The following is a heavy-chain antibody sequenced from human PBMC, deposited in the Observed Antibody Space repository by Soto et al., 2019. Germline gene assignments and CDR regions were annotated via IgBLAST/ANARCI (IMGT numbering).Heavy chain of an antibody. D-gene: IGHD6-6*01. V-gene: IGHV1-69*13. CDR3: ARDDKAARDAFDI. CDR2: IIPIFGTA. Sequence: SVKVSCKASGGTFSSYAISWARQAPGQGLEWMGGIIPIFGTANYAQKFQGRVTITADESTSTAYMGLSSLRSEDTAVYYCARDDKAARDAFDIWGQGTMVTVSS. J-gene: IGHJ3*02. CDR1: GGTFSSYA.